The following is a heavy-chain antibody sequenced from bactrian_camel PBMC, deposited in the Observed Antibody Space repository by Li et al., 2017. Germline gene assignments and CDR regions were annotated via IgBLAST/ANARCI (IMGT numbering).Heavy chain of an antibody. J-gene: IGHJ6*01. CDR1: EYTYRSYC. D-gene: IGHD7*01. Sequence: VQLVESGGGLVQPGGSLRLSCVASEYTYRSYCMAWFRQVPGKEHEGVASVGGDSSPRYLDSVKGRFTISVDNAKNTLYLQMNSLEPEDTATYYCAAGRLRGGRCGVMSGRFPDFAYYGQGTQVTVS. CDR2: VGGDSSP. V-gene: IGHV3S26*01. CDR3: AAGRLRGGRCGVMSGRFPDFAY.